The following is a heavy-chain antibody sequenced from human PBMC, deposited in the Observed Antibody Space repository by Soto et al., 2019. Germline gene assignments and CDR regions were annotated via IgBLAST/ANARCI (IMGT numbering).Heavy chain of an antibody. D-gene: IGHD4-17*01. CDR1: GGSISSYY. CDR3: ARGPYTGYGAKSYAFDY. Sequence: PSETLSLTCSISGGSISSYYWSWIRQPPGKGLEWIGYIYYSGSTNYNPSLKSRVTISVDTSKHQFSLKLSSVTAADTAVYYCARGPYTGYGAKSYAFDYWGQGTLVTVSS. V-gene: IGHV4-59*01. J-gene: IGHJ4*02. CDR2: IYYSGST.